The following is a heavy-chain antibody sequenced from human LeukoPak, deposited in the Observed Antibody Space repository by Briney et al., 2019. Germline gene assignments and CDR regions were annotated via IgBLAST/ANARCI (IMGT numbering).Heavy chain of an antibody. D-gene: IGHD5-24*01. J-gene: IGHJ4*02. CDR1: GFTFSSSA. Sequence: GGSLRLSCAASGFTFSSSAMNWVRQAPGKGLEWVSYISSSGSTTYYADSVKGRFTISRDNAKNSLYLQMNSLRAEDTAVYYCARADGLDYWGQGTLVTVSP. CDR3: ARADGLDY. CDR2: ISSSGSTT. V-gene: IGHV3-48*04.